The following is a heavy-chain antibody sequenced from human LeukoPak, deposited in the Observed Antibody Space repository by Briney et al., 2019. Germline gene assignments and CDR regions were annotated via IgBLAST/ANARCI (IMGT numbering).Heavy chain of an antibody. CDR1: GITFSNYA. V-gene: IGHV3-23*01. Sequence: GGSLRLSCAASGITFSNYAMSWVRQAPGKGLEWVSTISNSDLSTYYADSVKGRFTISRDNSENTLYLQMNSLRAEDTALYYCAKATGYLLWGQGTLVTVSS. CDR3: AKATGYLL. D-gene: IGHD5-18*01. J-gene: IGHJ4*02. CDR2: ISNSDLST.